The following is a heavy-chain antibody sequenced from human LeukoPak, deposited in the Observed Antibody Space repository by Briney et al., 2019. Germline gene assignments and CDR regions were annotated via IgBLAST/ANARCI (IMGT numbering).Heavy chain of an antibody. CDR1: GFTFRSYA. D-gene: IGHD3-22*01. V-gene: IGHV3-23*01. CDR3: ASYDSSGYYHYFDY. J-gene: IGHJ4*02. Sequence: GGSLRLSCAASGFTFRSYAMSWVRQAPGKGLEWVSAISGSGGSTDYADSVKGRFTISRDDSKNTLYMQMNSLRAEDTAVYYCASYDSSGYYHYFDYWGQGTLVTVSS. CDR2: ISGSGGST.